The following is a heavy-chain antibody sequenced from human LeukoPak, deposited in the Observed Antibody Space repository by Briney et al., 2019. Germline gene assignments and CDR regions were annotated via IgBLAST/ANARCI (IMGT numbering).Heavy chain of an antibody. V-gene: IGHV4-39*01. CDR3: ARLFSSSWYRGAFDL. J-gene: IGHJ3*01. Sequence: SETLSLTCTASGGSISSSSYYWGWIRQPPGKGLEWIGGIYYSGNTYYNPSLKSRVTISVDTSKNQFSLKLSSVTAADTAVYYCARLFSSSWYRGAFDLWGQGTMVTVSS. CDR1: GGSISSSSYY. CDR2: IYYSGNT. D-gene: IGHD6-13*01.